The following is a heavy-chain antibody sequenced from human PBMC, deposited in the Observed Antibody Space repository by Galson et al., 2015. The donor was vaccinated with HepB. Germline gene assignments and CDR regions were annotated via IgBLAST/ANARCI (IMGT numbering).Heavy chain of an antibody. Sequence: SLRLSCAASGFTFDDYAMHWVRQAPGKGLEWVSGISWNSGSIGYADSVKGRFTISRDNAKNSLYLQMNSLRAEDTALYYCAKARWLQQHAFDIWGQGTMVTVSS. CDR1: GFTFDDYA. V-gene: IGHV3-9*01. D-gene: IGHD5-24*01. CDR3: AKARWLQQHAFDI. J-gene: IGHJ3*02. CDR2: ISWNSGSI.